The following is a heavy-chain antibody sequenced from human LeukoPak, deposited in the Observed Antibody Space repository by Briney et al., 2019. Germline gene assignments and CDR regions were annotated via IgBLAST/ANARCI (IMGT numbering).Heavy chain of an antibody. Sequence: RFTISRDNAKNSLYLQMNSLRAENTAVYYCARDLDYGDYDDERADYWGQGTLVTVSS. V-gene: IGHV3-48*01. CDR3: ARDLDYGDYDDERADY. D-gene: IGHD4-17*01. J-gene: IGHJ4*02.